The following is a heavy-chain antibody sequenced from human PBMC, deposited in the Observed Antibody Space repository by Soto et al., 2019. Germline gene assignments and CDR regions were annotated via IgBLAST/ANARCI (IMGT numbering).Heavy chain of an antibody. CDR2: TYYRSKWYN. Sequence: SQTLSLTCAISVDSVSSNSAAWNWIRQSPSRGLEWLGRTYYRSKWYNDYAVSVKSRITINPDTSKNQFSLQLNSVTPEDTAVYYCARGQRITSFGVVMLCGIDVWGQGTTVTVSS. V-gene: IGHV6-1*01. CDR1: VDSVSSNSAA. D-gene: IGHD3-3*01. CDR3: ARGQRITSFGVVMLCGIDV. J-gene: IGHJ6*02.